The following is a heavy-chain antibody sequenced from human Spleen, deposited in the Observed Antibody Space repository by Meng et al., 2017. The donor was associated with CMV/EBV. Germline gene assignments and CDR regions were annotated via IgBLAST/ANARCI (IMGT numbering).Heavy chain of an antibody. V-gene: IGHV4-59*01. CDR2: NYPTGST. D-gene: IGHD1-20*01. Sequence: SETLSLTCTVSGGSLSSYFWTWIRQPPGKGLEWIGYNYPTGSTSYNPSLASRVVISVDTSKNQFSLNVDSVTAADTAIYYCARGLYNWDDLTFDYWGQGKLVTVSS. J-gene: IGHJ4*02. CDR3: ARGLYNWDDLTFDY. CDR1: GGSLSSYF.